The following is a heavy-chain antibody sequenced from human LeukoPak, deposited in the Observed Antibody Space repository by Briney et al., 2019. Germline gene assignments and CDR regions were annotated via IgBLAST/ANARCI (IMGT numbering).Heavy chain of an antibody. V-gene: IGHV4-4*02. J-gene: IGHJ4*02. CDR1: GGSITSTNW. CDR3: SRENGAFSPFGY. Sequence: PSETLSLTCGVSGGSITSTNWWSWVRQPPGQGLEWIGEVSLSGLTNYNPSLSSRVIMALDTSKNHLSLHLTSVTAADTAVYYCSRENGAFSPFGYWGQGYLVTVLS. D-gene: IGHD2-8*01. CDR2: VSLSGLT.